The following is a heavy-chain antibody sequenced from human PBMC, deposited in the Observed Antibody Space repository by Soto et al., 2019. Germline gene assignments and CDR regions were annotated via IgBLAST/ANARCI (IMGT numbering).Heavy chain of an antibody. CDR1: GFTFSSYG. V-gene: IGHV3-30*03. J-gene: IGHJ4*02. CDR3: ALSYGDYYDSSGYDY. Sequence: VQLVESGGGVVQPGRSLRLSCAASGFTFSSYGMHWVRQAPGKGLEWVAVISYDGSNKYYADSVKGRFTISRDNSKNTLYLQMNSLRAEDTAVYYCALSYGDYYDSSGYDYWGQGTLVTVSS. D-gene: IGHD3-22*01. CDR2: ISYDGSNK.